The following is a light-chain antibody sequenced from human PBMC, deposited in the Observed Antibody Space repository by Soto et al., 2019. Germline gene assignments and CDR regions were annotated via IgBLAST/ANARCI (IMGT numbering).Light chain of an antibody. CDR2: DVT. CDR3: TSYRRGPLYV. Sequence: QSALTQPASVSGSPGQSITISCTGISTDVSTSTFFSWYQHHPGKAPRLILYDVTHRPSGISTRFSGSKSGDTATLTISGLQAEDEADYFCTSYRRGPLYVFGSGTKVTVL. CDR1: STDVSTSTF. V-gene: IGLV2-14*03. J-gene: IGLJ1*01.